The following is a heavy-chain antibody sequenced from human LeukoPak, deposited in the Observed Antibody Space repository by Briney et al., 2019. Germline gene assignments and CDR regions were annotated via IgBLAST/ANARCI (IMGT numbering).Heavy chain of an antibody. V-gene: IGHV4-4*02. Sequence: PSGTLSLTCAVSGGSISSSNWWSWVRQAPGQGLEWIGEIYHSGSTNYNPSLKSRVTISVDKSKNQFSLKLSSVTAADTAVYYCARYLDYGGNSRVFQHWGQGTLVTVSS. CDR2: IYHSGST. CDR3: ARYLDYGGNSRVFQH. CDR1: GGSISSSNW. J-gene: IGHJ1*01. D-gene: IGHD4-23*01.